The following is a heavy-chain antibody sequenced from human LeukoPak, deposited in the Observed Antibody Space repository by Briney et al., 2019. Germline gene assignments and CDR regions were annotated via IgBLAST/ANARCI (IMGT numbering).Heavy chain of an antibody. V-gene: IGHV1-2*02. CDR2: INPNSGGT. CDR3: ARASYYDFWSGWSHYYYGMDV. CDR1: GGTFSSYA. J-gene: IGHJ6*02. Sequence: EASVKVSCKASGGTFSSYAISWVRQAPGQGLEWMGWINPNSGGTNYAQKFQGRVTMTRDTSISTAYMELSRLRSDDTAVYYCARASYYDFWSGWSHYYYGMDVWGQGTTVTVSS. D-gene: IGHD3-3*01.